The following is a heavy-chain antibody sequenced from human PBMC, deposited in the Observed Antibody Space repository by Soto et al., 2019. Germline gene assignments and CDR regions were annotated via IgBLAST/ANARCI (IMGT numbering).Heavy chain of an antibody. J-gene: IGHJ4*02. CDR1: GYRFTSYA. CDR3: ARSIVVVTAADY. Sequence: AASVKVSCTASGYRFTSYAMHWVRQAPGQRLEWMGWINAGNGNTKYSQKFQGRVTITRDTSASTAYMELSSLRSEDTAVYYCARSIVVVTAADYWGQGTLVTVSS. CDR2: INAGNGNT. V-gene: IGHV1-3*01. D-gene: IGHD2-21*02.